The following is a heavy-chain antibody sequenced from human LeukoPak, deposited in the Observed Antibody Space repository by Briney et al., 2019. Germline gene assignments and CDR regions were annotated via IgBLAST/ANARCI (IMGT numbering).Heavy chain of an antibody. CDR3: ARTYYDILTGLDPFPYAFDI. CDR1: GFTFSRYE. D-gene: IGHD3-9*01. Sequence: GGSLRLSCPASGFTFSRYEMNWVRPAPGKGRAGVSYISSSGSTMSYVDSVKGRFAISRDNAKNALYLQMNSLRAEETADYYCARTYYDILTGLDPFPYAFDIWGQGTMVTVSS. CDR2: ISSSGSTM. J-gene: IGHJ3*02. V-gene: IGHV3-48*03.